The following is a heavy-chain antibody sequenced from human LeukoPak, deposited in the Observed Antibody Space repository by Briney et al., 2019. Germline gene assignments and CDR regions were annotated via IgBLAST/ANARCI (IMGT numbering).Heavy chain of an antibody. CDR3: ARGGYYYLDV. CDR1: GASISSYY. Sequence: PSETLSLTCTVSGASISSYYWSWIRQPPGKGLEWIGYIYYSGSTNYNPSLKSRVTISVDSSKNHFSLRLHSVTAADTAVYYCARGGYYYLDVWGRGTTVTVSS. CDR2: IYYSGST. J-gene: IGHJ6*03. V-gene: IGHV4-59*01.